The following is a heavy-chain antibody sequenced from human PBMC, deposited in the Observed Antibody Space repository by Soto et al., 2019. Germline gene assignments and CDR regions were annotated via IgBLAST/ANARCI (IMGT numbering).Heavy chain of an antibody. Sequence: EVQLLESGGDLVQPGGSLRLSCEASGFTFGNYAMSWVRQGPGKGLEWVSNIGGSGGDTYYAGSVKDRFTISRDNSENTLYLQMNILRAEDTAVYYGARCLGVGHCTNGLWQLFQQWGQGTLVTVSS. J-gene: IGHJ1*01. D-gene: IGHD2-8*01. CDR3: ARCLGVGHCTNGLWQLFQQ. CDR1: GFTFGNYA. CDR2: IGGSGGDT. V-gene: IGHV3-23*01.